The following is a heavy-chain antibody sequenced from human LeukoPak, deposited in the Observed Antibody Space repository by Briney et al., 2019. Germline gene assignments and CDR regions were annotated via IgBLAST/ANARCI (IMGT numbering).Heavy chain of an antibody. J-gene: IGHJ4*02. D-gene: IGHD3-22*01. Sequence: PGGSLRLSCAASGFTFSSYAMHLVRQAPGKGLEWVTIISHDGSNKYYADSVKGRFTISRDNSKNTLYLQMNSLRAEDTAVYYCATHYYDSSGYYSPDYWGQGTLVTVSS. V-gene: IGHV3-30-3*01. CDR1: GFTFSSYA. CDR3: ATHYYDSSGYYSPDY. CDR2: ISHDGSNK.